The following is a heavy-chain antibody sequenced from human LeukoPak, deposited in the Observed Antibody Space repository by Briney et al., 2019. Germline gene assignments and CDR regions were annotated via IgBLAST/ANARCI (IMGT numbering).Heavy chain of an antibody. J-gene: IGHJ3*02. CDR1: GLTFSNFA. V-gene: IGHV3-23*01. CDR2: LSASGGGT. CDR3: ATVLHTSMTTWAAFDT. Sequence: GGSLRLSCAASGLTFSNFAMTWVRQTPGKGLEWASALSASGGGTFYAPSVKGRFTISRDNSKNTVSLQMNSLRAEDTALYYCATVLHTSMTTWAAFDTWGQGTMVTVSS. D-gene: IGHD5-18*01.